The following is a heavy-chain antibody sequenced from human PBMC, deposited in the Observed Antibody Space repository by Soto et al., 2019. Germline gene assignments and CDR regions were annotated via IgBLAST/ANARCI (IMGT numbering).Heavy chain of an antibody. CDR2: IGTAGDT. V-gene: IGHV3-13*01. Sequence: GGSLRLSCAASGFTFSSYDMHWVRQATGKGLEWVSAIGTAGDTYYPGSVKGRSTISRENAKNSLYLQMNSLRAEDTAVYYCARVKGLHGMDVWGQGTTVTVSS. CDR3: ARVKGLHGMDV. CDR1: GFTFSSYD. J-gene: IGHJ6*02.